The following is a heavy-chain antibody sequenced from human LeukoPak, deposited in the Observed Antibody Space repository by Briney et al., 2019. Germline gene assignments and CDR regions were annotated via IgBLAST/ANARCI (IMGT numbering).Heavy chain of an antibody. Sequence: PSETLSLTCTVSGGSISSYYWSWIRQPPGKGLEWIGYIYYSGSTNYNPSLKSRVTISVDTSKNQFSLKLSSVTAADTAVYYCARHVRGLYYYYMDVWGKGTTVTVSS. CDR1: GGSISSYY. CDR3: ARHVRGLYYYYMDV. D-gene: IGHD3-10*02. V-gene: IGHV4-59*08. CDR2: IYYSGST. J-gene: IGHJ6*03.